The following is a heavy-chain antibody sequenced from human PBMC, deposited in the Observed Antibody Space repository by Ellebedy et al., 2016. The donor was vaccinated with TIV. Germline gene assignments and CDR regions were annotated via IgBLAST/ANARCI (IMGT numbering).Heavy chain of an antibody. V-gene: IGHV4-59*08. Sequence: MPSETLSLTCIVSGGSISSYYWSWIRQSPGKGLEWIGYIYYSGGTNYNPSLKSRVTISVDTSKNQFSLKLSSVTAADTAVYYCARHGSYDDSSGYYRPATPYFDYWGQGTLVTVSS. CDR3: ARHGSYDDSSGYYRPATPYFDY. CDR2: IYYSGGT. D-gene: IGHD3-22*01. CDR1: GGSISSYY. J-gene: IGHJ4*02.